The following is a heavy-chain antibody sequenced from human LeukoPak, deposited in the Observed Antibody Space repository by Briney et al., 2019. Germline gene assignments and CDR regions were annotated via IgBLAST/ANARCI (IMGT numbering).Heavy chain of an antibody. V-gene: IGHV1-18*01. CDR1: GYTFTSYG. J-gene: IGHJ3*02. CDR3: ARDRHSSSSGDAFDI. D-gene: IGHD6-13*01. CDR2: ISAYNGNT. Sequence: ASVKVSCKASGYTFTSYGISWVRQAPGQGLEWMGWISAYNGNTNYAQKLQGRVTMTTDTSTSTAYMELRSLRSEDTAVYYCARDRHSSSSGDAFDIWGQGTMVTVSS.